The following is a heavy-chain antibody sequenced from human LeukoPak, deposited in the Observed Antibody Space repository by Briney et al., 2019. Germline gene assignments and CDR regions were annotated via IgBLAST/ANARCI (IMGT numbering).Heavy chain of an antibody. CDR3: ARDRASEYSEPLGAFDI. CDR1: GGSISSNY. D-gene: IGHD5-12*01. V-gene: IGHV4-59*01. J-gene: IGHJ3*02. CDR2: IYYSGST. Sequence: SETLSLTCTVSGGSISSNYWSWIRQPPGEGLEWIGYIYYSGSTIYNPSLKSRVTISVDTSKNQFSLKLSSVTAADTALYYCARDRASEYSEPLGAFDIWGQGSMVTVSS.